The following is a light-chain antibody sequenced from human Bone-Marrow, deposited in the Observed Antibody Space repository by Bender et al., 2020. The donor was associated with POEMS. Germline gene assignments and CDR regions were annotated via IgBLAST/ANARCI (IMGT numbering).Light chain of an antibody. CDR1: GSNIGAGYA. Sequence: QSVLTQPPSVSGAPGQRVTISCTGSGSNIGAGYAVHWYQQLPGKPPTLLIYFNNLLSSGVSDRYSASKSGTSASLAISGLQSEDEAVYYCAAWDDSLNAQLFGGGTKLTVL. CDR3: AAWDDSLNAQL. CDR2: FNN. J-gene: IGLJ3*02. V-gene: IGLV1-50*01.